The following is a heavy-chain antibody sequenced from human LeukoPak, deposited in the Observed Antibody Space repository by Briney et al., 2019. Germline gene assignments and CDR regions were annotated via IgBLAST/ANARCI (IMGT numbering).Heavy chain of an antibody. V-gene: IGHV3-21*01. J-gene: IGHJ4*02. CDR1: GFTFSSYS. CDR3: ARESIAAARGGDY. CDR2: ISSSSSYI. D-gene: IGHD6-13*01. Sequence: PGGSLRLSCAASGFTFSSYSMNWVRQAPGKGLEWVSSISSSSSYIYYADSVKGRFTISRDNAKNSLYLQMNSLRAEDTAVYYCARESIAAARGGDYWGQGTLVTVSS.